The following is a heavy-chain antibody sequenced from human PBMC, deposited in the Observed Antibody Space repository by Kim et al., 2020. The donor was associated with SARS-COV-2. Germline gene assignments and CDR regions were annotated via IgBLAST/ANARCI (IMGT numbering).Heavy chain of an antibody. J-gene: IGHJ5*02. Sequence: TNYTPSLKSRVTISVDTSKSQFSLKLSSVTAADTAVYYCARSTNMGWFDPWGQGTLVTVSS. D-gene: IGHD2-2*01. CDR2: T. V-gene: IGHV4-59*01. CDR3: ARSTNMGWFDP.